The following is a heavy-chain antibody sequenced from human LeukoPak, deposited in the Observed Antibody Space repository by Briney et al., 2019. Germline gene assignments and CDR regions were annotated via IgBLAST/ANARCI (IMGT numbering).Heavy chain of an antibody. CDR2: IYYSGST. D-gene: IGHD2-15*01. J-gene: IGHJ5*02. CDR1: GGSISSSSYY. V-gene: IGHV4-61*01. Sequence: PSETLSLTCTVSGGSISSSSYYWGWIRQPPGKGLEWIGYIYYSGSTNYNPSLKSRVTISVDTSKNQFSLKLSSVTAADTAVYYCARDIRGRSPMVVGQVDPGGNWFDPWGQGTLVTVSS. CDR3: ARDIRGRSPMVVGQVDPGGNWFDP.